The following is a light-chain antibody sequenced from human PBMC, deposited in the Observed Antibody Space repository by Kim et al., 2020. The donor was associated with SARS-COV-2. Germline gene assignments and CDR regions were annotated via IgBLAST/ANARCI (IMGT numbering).Light chain of an antibody. CDR2: GAF. J-gene: IGKJ2*01. V-gene: IGKV3-15*01. CDR3: QQYNIWPYT. CDR1: QGVGSD. Sequence: VSPGERVTLPWGAGQGVGSDLSWCQTKPGQAPGLLIHGAFIRATGIPARFSGSGSGTEFTLTITSLQSEDFAIYYCQQYNIWPYTFGQGTKLEI.